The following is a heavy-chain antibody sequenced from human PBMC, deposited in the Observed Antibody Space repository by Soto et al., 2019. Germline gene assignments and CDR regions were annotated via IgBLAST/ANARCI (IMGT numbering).Heavy chain of an antibody. V-gene: IGHV3-30-3*01. Sequence: QVQLVESGGGVVQPGRSLRLSCAASGFTFSSYAMHWVRQAPGKGLEWVAVISYDGSNKYYADSVKGRFTISRDNSKNTRYLQMNSLRAEDTAVYYCAREDYDILTGYSSYYGMDVWGQGTTVTVSS. J-gene: IGHJ6*02. CDR3: AREDYDILTGYSSYYGMDV. CDR2: ISYDGSNK. CDR1: GFTFSSYA. D-gene: IGHD3-9*01.